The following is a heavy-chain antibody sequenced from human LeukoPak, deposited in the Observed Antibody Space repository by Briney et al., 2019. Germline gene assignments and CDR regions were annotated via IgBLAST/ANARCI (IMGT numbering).Heavy chain of an antibody. V-gene: IGHV3-48*04. D-gene: IGHD1-1*01. CDR3: ARDPRTVRI. Sequence: GGSLRLSCAASGFTFSSYWMTWVRQAPGKGLEWLSYISGNGGVIQYADSVKGRFTISRDNAKNLLYLQMDSLRVEDTAIYYCARDPRTVRIWGQGTLVTVSS. CDR1: GFTFSSYW. CDR2: ISGNGGVI. J-gene: IGHJ4*02.